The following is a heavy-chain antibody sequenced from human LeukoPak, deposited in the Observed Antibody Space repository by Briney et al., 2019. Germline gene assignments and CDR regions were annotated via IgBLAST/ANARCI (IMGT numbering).Heavy chain of an antibody. V-gene: IGHV3-33*01. CDR3: ARDQIYYDSSGYLDY. CDR1: GFTFSSYG. J-gene: IGHJ4*02. Sequence: GGSLRLSCAASGFTFSSYGMHWVRQAPGKGLEWVAVIWYDGSNKYYADSVKGRFTISRDNSNNTLYLQMNSLRAEDTAVYYCARDQIYYDSSGYLDYWGQGTLVTVSS. D-gene: IGHD3-22*01. CDR2: IWYDGSNK.